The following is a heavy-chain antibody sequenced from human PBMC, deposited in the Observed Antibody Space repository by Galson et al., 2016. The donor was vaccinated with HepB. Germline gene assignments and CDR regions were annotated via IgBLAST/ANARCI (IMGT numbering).Heavy chain of an antibody. J-gene: IGHJ3*02. V-gene: IGHV3-23*01. CDR3: AKDHWGGFGPDAFHI. CDR2: ISGNAYAT. CDR1: GFTFSTYA. D-gene: IGHD2-21*01. Sequence: SLRLSCAASGFTFSTYAMSWVRQAPGKGLEWVSAISGNAYATYYADSVKGRFTISRDNSNNMVWLQMNSLRAEDTAVYYCAKDHWGGFGPDAFHIWGQGTMVTVSS.